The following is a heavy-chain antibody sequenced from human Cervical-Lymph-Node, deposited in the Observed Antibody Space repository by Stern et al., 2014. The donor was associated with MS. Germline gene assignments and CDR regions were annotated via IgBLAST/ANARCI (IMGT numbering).Heavy chain of an antibody. V-gene: IGHV3-30*03. D-gene: IGHD3-16*01. CDR2: MSFDGSDK. Sequence: VQLVESGGGVVQPGRSLRLSCAASGFTFKSYVIHWVRQAPGKGLEWVAFMSFDGSDKYYADSVKGRLTISRDNSKNRLYLQMSSLRPEDTGVYYCATVWGPVRYQQMRGMDVWGQGTTVTVSS. CDR1: GFTFKSYV. J-gene: IGHJ6*02. CDR3: ATVWGPVRYQQMRGMDV.